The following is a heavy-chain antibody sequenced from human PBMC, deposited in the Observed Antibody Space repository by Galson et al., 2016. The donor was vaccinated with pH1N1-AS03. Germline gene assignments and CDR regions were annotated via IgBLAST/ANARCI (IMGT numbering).Heavy chain of an antibody. V-gene: IGHV4-39*07. CDR2: IYYSGST. CDR1: GGSISRTSYY. Sequence: ETLSLTCTVSGGSISRTSYYWGWIRQPPGKGLEWIGSIYYSGSTAYNPSPRRRLSISLDKSKNQFSLKLSSVTATDTAVYFCAGGDGYSEDNWGQGTLVTVSS. CDR3: AGGDGYSEDN. D-gene: IGHD5-24*01. J-gene: IGHJ4*02.